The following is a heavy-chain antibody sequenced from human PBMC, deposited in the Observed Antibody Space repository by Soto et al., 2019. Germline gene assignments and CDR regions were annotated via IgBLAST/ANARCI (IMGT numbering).Heavy chain of an antibody. V-gene: IGHV1-69*04. CDR1: GGTFSSYT. Sequence: ASVKVSCKASGGTFSSYTISWVRRAPGQGLEWMGRIIPILGIANYAQKFQGRVTITADKSTSTAYMELSSLRSEDTAVYYCARELYCSGGSCYLNYFDYWGQGTLVTVSS. CDR2: IIPILGIA. CDR3: ARELYCSGGSCYLNYFDY. D-gene: IGHD2-15*01. J-gene: IGHJ4*02.